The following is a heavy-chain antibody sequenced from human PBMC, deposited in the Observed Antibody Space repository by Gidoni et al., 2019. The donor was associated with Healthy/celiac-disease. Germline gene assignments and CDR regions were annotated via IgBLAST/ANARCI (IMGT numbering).Heavy chain of an antibody. J-gene: IGHJ6*03. CDR1: GGSFSGYS. V-gene: IGHV4-34*01. CDR2: INHSGST. Sequence: QVQLQQWGAGLLKPSETLSLTCAVYGGSFSGYSWSWIRQPPGKGLEWIGEINHSGSTNYNPSLKSRVTISVDTSKNQFSLKLSSVTAADTAVYYCAREARSSSSRSGSYYYMDVWGKGTTVTVSS. D-gene: IGHD6-6*01. CDR3: AREARSSSSRSGSYYYMDV.